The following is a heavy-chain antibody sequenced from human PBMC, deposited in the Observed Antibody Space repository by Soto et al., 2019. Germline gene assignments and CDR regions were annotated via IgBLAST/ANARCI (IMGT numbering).Heavy chain of an antibody. V-gene: IGHV4-59*01. J-gene: IGHJ6*03. Sequence: QVQLQESGPGLVKPSETLSLTCTVSDDSISSFYWNWIRQPPGKGLEWIGYISYSGGTNYNPSLKSRVTISLDTSKNQFSLKLSSVTAADTAVYYCARGMDTTMGYYYSCDMAVWGTGTTVTVSS. D-gene: IGHD5-18*01. CDR1: DDSISSFY. CDR2: ISYSGGT. CDR3: ARGMDTTMGYYYSCDMAV.